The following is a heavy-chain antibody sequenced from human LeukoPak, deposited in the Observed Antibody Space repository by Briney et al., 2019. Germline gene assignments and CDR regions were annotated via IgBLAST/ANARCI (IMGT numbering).Heavy chain of an antibody. CDR2: IYYIGST. V-gene: IGHV4-39*01. D-gene: IGHD2-15*01. Sequence: SETLSLTCTVSGGSISRSNYYWGWIRQPPGKGLEWIGSIYYIGSTYYNPSLKSRVTISVDTTKNQFSLKLSSVTAADTAVYFCARQKWPRDITSLPLMDVWGLGTTVTVSS. CDR3: ARQKWPRDITSLPLMDV. CDR1: GGSISRSNYY. J-gene: IGHJ6*02.